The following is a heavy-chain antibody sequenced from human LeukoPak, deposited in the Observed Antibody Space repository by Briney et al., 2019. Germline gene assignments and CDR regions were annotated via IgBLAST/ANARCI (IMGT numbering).Heavy chain of an antibody. Sequence: QPGRSLRLSCAASGFTFSSHDMHWVRQAPGKGLEWVGFIRSKAYGGTMEYAASVKGRFTISRDDSKSIAYLQMNSLKTEDTAVYYCTRRRTTVTTWHFDYWGQGTLVTVSS. D-gene: IGHD4-17*01. V-gene: IGHV3-49*04. CDR2: IRSKAYGGTM. CDR1: GFTFSSHD. CDR3: TRRRTTVTTWHFDY. J-gene: IGHJ4*02.